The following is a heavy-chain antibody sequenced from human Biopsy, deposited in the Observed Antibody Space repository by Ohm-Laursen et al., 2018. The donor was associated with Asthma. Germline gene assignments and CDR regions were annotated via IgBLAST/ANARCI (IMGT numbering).Heavy chain of an antibody. D-gene: IGHD3-10*01. CDR2: INGKSNSI. J-gene: IGHJ4*02. V-gene: IGHV3-11*01. Sequence: SLRLSCAATGFTFSDYYMSWIRQAPGKGLERISYINGKSNSIEYADSVKGRFTISRDNAKNSLYLQMNSLRAEDTAVYYCAKDERLYYGSDSKYMQPVPLGDWGQGTLVIVSA. CDR1: GFTFSDYY. CDR3: AKDERLYYGSDSKYMQPVPLGD.